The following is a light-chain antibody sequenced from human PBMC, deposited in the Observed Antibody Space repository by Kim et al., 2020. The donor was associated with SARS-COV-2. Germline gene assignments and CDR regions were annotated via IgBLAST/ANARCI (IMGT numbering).Light chain of an antibody. CDR1: QGISNY. CDR2: DAS. CDR3: QKYNSAPWT. J-gene: IGKJ1*01. V-gene: IGKV1-27*01. Sequence: AYVGDRVTITCRASQGISNYLAWYQQKPGKAPKVLIYDASALQSGVPSRFSGSGSGTDFTLTISSLQPEDVATYYCQKYNSAPWTFGQGTKVEIK.